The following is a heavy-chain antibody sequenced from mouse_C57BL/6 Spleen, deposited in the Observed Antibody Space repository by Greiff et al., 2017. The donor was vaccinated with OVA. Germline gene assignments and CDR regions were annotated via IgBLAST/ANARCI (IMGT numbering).Heavy chain of an antibody. Sequence: EVQLQQSGPGLVKPSQSLSLTCSVTGYSITSGYYWNWIRQFPGNKLEWMGYISYDGSNNYNPSLKNRISITRDTSKNQFFLKLNSVTTEDTATYYCARDPDSYYAMDYWGQGTSVTVSS. CDR1: GYSITSGYY. CDR3: ARDPDSYYAMDY. J-gene: IGHJ4*01. CDR2: ISYDGSN. V-gene: IGHV3-6*01.